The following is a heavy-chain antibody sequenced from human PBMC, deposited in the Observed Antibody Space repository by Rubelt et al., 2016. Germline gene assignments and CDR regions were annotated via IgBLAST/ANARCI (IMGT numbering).Heavy chain of an antibody. D-gene: IGHD2-2*01. Sequence: QVQLVQSGAEVKKPGASVKVSCKASRHTFTYCSLHWLQQATGQGLDRMRWITLYNGNTNYAKKFQGRGNITRDMSLRTSYIERSSRRSEDSAGHYWASSASRAGDWGQGTMVTVSS. CDR2: ITLYNGNT. CDR3: ASSASRAGD. V-gene: IGHV1-68*02. J-gene: IGHJ4*02. CDR1: RHTFTYCS.